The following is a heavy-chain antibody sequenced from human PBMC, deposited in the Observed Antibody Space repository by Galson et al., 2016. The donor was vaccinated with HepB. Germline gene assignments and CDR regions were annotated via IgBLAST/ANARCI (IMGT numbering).Heavy chain of an antibody. V-gene: IGHV3-30*04. J-gene: IGHJ6*02. CDR3: ARDGFPAAAYGMDV. CDR2: ISYDVRNK. D-gene: IGHD6-13*01. CDR1: GFTFISYD. Sequence: SLRLSCAASGFTFISYDMHWVRQAPGKGLEWVAVISYDVRNKYYADSVKGRFTISRDNSKNTLYLQMNSLRAEDTAVYYCARDGFPAAAYGMDVWGQGTTFTVSS.